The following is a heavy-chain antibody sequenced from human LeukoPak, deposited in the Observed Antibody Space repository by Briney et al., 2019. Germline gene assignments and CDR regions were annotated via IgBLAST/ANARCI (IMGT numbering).Heavy chain of an antibody. Sequence: TLSLTCAISGDSVSSNSAAWNWIRPSPSSGLEWLGRTYYRSKWNTEYAVSVKSRIIINPDTSKNQFSLQLDSLTPEDTAVYYCARGSRLAPFDYWGQGTLVTVSS. CDR3: ARGSRLAPFDY. J-gene: IGHJ4*02. CDR1: GDSVSSNSAA. CDR2: TYYRSKWNT. V-gene: IGHV6-1*01.